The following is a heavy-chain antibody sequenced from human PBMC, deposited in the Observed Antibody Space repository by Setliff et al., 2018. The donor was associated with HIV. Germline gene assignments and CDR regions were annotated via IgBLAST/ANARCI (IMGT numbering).Heavy chain of an antibody. CDR2: IYDSGST. D-gene: IGHD2-21*02. J-gene: IGHJ6*03. CDR1: GGSISSHY. Sequence: PSETLSLTCTLSGGSISSHYWSWIRQPPGKGLEWIGYIYDSGSTNYNPSLKSRVTISVDTSKNQFSLKLSSVTAADTALYYCARGVVTLRYYYYYYMDVWGKGTTVTVSS. V-gene: IGHV4-59*11. CDR3: ARGVVTLRYYYYYYMDV.